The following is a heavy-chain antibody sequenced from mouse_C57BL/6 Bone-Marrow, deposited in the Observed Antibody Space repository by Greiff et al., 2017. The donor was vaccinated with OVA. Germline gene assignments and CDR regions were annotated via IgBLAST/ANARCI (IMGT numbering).Heavy chain of an antibody. D-gene: IGHD1-1*01. V-gene: IGHV1-82*01. J-gene: IGHJ2*01. CDR3: ARNYYGSRGDYFDC. CDR2: IYPGDGDT. Sequence: VQLQQSGPELVKPGASVKISCKASGYAFSSSWMNWVKQRPGMGLEWIGRIYPGDGDTNYNGKFKGKATLTADKASSTAYMQLSSLTSEDSAVYFCARNYYGSRGDYFDCWGHGITLTVSS. CDR1: GYAFSSSW.